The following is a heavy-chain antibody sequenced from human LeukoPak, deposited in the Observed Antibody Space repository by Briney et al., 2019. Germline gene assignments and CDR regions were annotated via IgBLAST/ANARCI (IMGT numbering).Heavy chain of an antibody. J-gene: IGHJ3*02. CDR3: ARRKGDITGYYDAFDI. D-gene: IGHD3-22*01. CDR2: IYYSGST. CDR1: GGSISSYY. Sequence: SETLSLTCTVSGGSISSYYWIWIRQPPGKGLEWIAYIYYSGSTNYNPSLRSRVTISLDTSRNQFSLRLSSVTAADTAVYYCARRKGDITGYYDAFDIWGQGTMVTVSS. V-gene: IGHV4-59*08.